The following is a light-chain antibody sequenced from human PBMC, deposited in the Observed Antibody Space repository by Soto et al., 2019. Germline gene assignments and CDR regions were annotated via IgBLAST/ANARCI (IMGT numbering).Light chain of an antibody. CDR3: QQYGSSLGVT. J-gene: IGKJ4*01. Sequence: EIVMSQSPATLSVSPGERATLSCRASHSVSSSYLAWYQQKPGQAPRLLIYRGSSRATGIPDRFSGSGSGTDFTLTISRLEPEDFAVYYCQQYGSSLGVTFGGGTKVDIK. V-gene: IGKV3-20*01. CDR2: RGS. CDR1: HSVSSSY.